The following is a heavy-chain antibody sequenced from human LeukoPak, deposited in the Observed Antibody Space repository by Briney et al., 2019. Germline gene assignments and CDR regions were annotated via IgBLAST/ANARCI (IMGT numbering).Heavy chain of an antibody. Sequence: SQTLSLTCTVSGGSISSGDYYWSWIRQHPGKGLEWIGYIYYSGSTYYNPSLKSRVTISVDTSKNQFSLKLSSVTAADTAVHYCARVGKMVYCGGDCYRPSWFDPWGQGTLVTVSS. CDR2: IYYSGST. D-gene: IGHD2-21*01. CDR1: GGSISSGDYY. V-gene: IGHV4-30-4*08. J-gene: IGHJ5*02. CDR3: ARVGKMVYCGGDCYRPSWFDP.